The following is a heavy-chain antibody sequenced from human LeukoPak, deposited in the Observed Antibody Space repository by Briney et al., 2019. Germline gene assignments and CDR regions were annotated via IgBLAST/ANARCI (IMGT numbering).Heavy chain of an antibody. CDR3: AKDSFSFNGIYDAFDL. J-gene: IGHJ3*01. V-gene: IGHV4-59*11. D-gene: IGHD2-8*01. Sequence: SETLSLTCTVSGGSISSHYWSWIRQPPGKGLEWIGYFYYSGSTKYNPTLKSRVTISVDTSKNQFSLRLSSVTAADTAIYYCAKDSFSFNGIYDAFDLWGQGTMVTVSS. CDR2: FYYSGST. CDR1: GGSISSHY.